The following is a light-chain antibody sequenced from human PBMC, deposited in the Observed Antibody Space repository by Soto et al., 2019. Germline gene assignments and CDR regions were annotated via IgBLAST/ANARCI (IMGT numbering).Light chain of an antibody. CDR1: QGISTN. CDR3: QQYDSYPYT. V-gene: IGKV1-16*02. Sequence: DIQMTQSPPSLSASVGDRVTITCRASQGISTNLAWFQQKPGEAPKSLIYGASYLQSGVPSHFSGSGSGTDFTLTISSLQPEDFATYYCQQYDSYPYTFGGGTRVEIK. CDR2: GAS. J-gene: IGKJ4*01.